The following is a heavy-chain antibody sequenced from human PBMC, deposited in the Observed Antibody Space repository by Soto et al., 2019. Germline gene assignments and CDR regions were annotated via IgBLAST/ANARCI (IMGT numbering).Heavy chain of an antibody. D-gene: IGHD2-2*01. J-gene: IGHJ5*02. Sequence: QVQLVESGGGVVQPGRPLRLSCAASGFTFSNYAMHWVRQAPGKGLEWVALISYDGSNKYYADSVKGRFTISRDNSKNTLYLQMNSLRAEDTAVYYCAGGGYCISTSCYLNWFDPWGQGTLVTVSS. CDR1: GFTFSNYA. CDR2: ISYDGSNK. CDR3: AGGGYCISTSCYLNWFDP. V-gene: IGHV3-30-3*01.